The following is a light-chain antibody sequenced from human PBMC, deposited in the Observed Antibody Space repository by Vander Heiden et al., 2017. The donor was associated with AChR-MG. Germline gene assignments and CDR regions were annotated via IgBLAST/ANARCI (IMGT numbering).Light chain of an antibody. Sequence: SYELTQPPSVSVSPGQTASITCSGDELGDKYACWYQQKPGQSPVLVIYQDTKRPSGIPERFSGSNSENTATLTISGTQAMDEADYYCQAWDGSTVLFGGGTRLTVL. CDR1: ELGDKY. CDR2: QDT. CDR3: QAWDGSTVL. V-gene: IGLV3-1*01. J-gene: IGLJ2*01.